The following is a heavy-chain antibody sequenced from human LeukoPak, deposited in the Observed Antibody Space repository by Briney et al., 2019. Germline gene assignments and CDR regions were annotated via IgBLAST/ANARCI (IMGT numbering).Heavy chain of an antibody. J-gene: IGHJ4*02. CDR2: ILNSEST. D-gene: IGHD5-18*01. V-gene: IGHV4-39*01. CDR3: ARQVTFGYAYAYYFDY. Sequence: SETLSLTCTVSGGSISTSYYYWGWIRQPPGKGLEWIGNILNSESTYYNPSLKSRVTISVDTSKNQFSLKLSSVTAADTAVYYCARQVTFGYAYAYYFDYWGQGSLVTVSS. CDR1: GGSISTSYYY.